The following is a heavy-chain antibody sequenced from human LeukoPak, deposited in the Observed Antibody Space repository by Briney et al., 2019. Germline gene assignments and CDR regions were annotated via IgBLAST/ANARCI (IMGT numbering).Heavy chain of an antibody. CDR2: ISGSGGST. Sequence: GGSLRLSCAASGFTFSSYAMSWVRQAPGKGLEWVSAISGSGGSTYYADSVKGRFTISRDNSKNTLYLQMNSLRAEDTAVYYCAKTGGYSSSWYADAFDIWGQGTMVTVSS. V-gene: IGHV3-23*01. J-gene: IGHJ3*02. D-gene: IGHD6-13*01. CDR1: GFTFSSYA. CDR3: AKTGGYSSSWYADAFDI.